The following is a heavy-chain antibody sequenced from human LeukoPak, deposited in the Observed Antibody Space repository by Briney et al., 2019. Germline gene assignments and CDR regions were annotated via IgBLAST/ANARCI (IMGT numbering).Heavy chain of an antibody. CDR3: AQGKGPGY. J-gene: IGHJ4*02. V-gene: IGHV3-53*01. CDR1: GFTVSNNY. Sequence: GVSLRLSCVVSGFTVSNNYMIWVRQAPGKGLEWVSVIYSGGDTYYADSVKGRFTISRDNSKNTLSLQMNSLRDEDTAVYYCAQGKGPGYWGQGTLVIVSS. D-gene: IGHD3-10*01. CDR2: IYSGGDT.